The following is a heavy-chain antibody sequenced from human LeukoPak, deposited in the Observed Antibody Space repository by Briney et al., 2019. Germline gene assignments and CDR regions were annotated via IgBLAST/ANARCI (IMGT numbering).Heavy chain of an antibody. D-gene: IGHD2-2*01. Sequence: ASETLSLTCTVSGGSVISTTYYWGWVRQPPGKGLEWIGSSHSSGSTYYKPSLKSRVTISVDTSNNQFSLKVGSVTAADTAVYYCARQEKYAGDFAYWGQRPVVPVSS. J-gene: IGHJ4*02. V-gene: IGHV4-39*01. CDR3: ARQEKYAGDFAY. CDR2: SHSSGST. CDR1: GGSVISTTYY.